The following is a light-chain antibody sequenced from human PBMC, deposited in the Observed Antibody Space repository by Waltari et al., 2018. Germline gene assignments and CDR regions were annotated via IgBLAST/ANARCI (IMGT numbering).Light chain of an antibody. V-gene: IGKV3-11*01. CDR3: QQRSDWPPT. J-gene: IGKJ2*01. Sequence: EIVLTQSPATFSLSPGERATLPCRASQNVNTYVAWLQQRPGQAPRLLIYDASNRATGIPPRFSGSGSGTDFTLTISSLDPEDFAVYYCQQRSDWPPTFGQGTKLEIK. CDR2: DAS. CDR1: QNVNTY.